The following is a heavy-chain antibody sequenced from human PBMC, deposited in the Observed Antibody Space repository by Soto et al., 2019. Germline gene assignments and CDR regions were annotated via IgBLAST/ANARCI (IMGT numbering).Heavy chain of an antibody. CDR3: ARAGYYDSSGYDGFDI. D-gene: IGHD3-22*01. V-gene: IGHV1-46*01. CDR2: IDPRAGSA. CDR1: GYTFTTYY. J-gene: IGHJ3*02. Sequence: QVQLVQSGAEVKKPGASVRVSCKASGYTFTTYYLHWLRQAPGQGLEWMGIIDPRAGSASHAQNCQGRVTMTRDTATRTVYMDLRSLRSEDTAVYYCARAGYYDSSGYDGFDIWGQGTRVTVSS.